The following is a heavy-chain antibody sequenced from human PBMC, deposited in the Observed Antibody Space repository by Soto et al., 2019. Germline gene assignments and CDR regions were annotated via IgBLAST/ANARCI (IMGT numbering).Heavy chain of an antibody. CDR2: IDYSGST. J-gene: IGHJ6*02. V-gene: IGHV4-30-4*01. CDR3: ASLSMVRGVLYGMDV. CDR1: GGSISSGDYY. D-gene: IGHD3-10*01. Sequence: QVQLQESGPGLVKPSQTLSLTCTVSGGSISSGDYYWSWIRQPPGKGLEWIGYIDYSGSTYYNPSLKSRVTISVDTSTNQFSLKLSSVTAADTAVYYCASLSMVRGVLYGMDVWGQGTTVTVSS.